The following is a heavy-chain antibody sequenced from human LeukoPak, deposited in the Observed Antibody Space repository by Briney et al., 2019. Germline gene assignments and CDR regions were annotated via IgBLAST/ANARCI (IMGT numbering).Heavy chain of an antibody. Sequence: SETLSLTCTVSGGSISSYYWSWIWQPPGKGLEWIGYIYYSGSTNYNPSLKSRVTISVDTSKNQFSLKLSSVTAADTAVYYCARVGYSYGIDYWGQGTLVTVSS. CDR2: IYYSGST. J-gene: IGHJ4*02. V-gene: IGHV4-59*01. D-gene: IGHD5-18*01. CDR3: ARVGYSYGIDY. CDR1: GGSISSYY.